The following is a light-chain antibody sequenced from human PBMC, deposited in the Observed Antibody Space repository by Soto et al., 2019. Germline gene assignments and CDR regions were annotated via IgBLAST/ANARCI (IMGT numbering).Light chain of an antibody. Sequence: SYELTQSPSVSVAPGQTARVTCGGNNIGDDAVHWYQQRPGQAPVLVVYDDSDRPSGIPARFSGSKSANTATLTISRVEAGDEADYYCQVWDRSNDHVVFGGGTKVTVL. CDR3: QVWDRSNDHVV. J-gene: IGLJ2*01. CDR1: NIGDDA. V-gene: IGLV3-21*02. CDR2: DDS.